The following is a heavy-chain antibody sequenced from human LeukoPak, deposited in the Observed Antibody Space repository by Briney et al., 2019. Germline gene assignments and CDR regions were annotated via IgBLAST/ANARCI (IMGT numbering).Heavy chain of an antibody. CDR2: IYYSGST. D-gene: IGHD3-22*01. CDR3: ARGNYDSRGYSNAFDI. J-gene: IGHJ3*02. CDR1: GGSFSSFH. V-gene: IGHV4-59*01. Sequence: SETLSLTCTVSGGSFSSFHWSWIRQPPGKRLEWIGYIYYSGSTNSNPSLKSRVIISADTSKSQFSLKLSSVTAADTAMYYCARGNYDSRGYSNAFDIGGEGAIVTVSS.